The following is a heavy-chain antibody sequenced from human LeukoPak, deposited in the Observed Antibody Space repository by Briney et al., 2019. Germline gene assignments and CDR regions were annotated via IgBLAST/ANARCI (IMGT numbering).Heavy chain of an antibody. V-gene: IGHV3-11*04. CDR1: GFTFSDYY. J-gene: IGHJ4*02. CDR2: ISSSGDNI. CDR3: AKDRSDYYGSGSYDY. D-gene: IGHD3-10*01. Sequence: GGSLRLSCAASGFTFSDYYMTWVRQAPGKGLEWVSYISSSGDNIYYADSVKGRFTISRDNAENSLYLQMNSLRAEDTAVYYCAKDRSDYYGSGSYDYWGQGTLVTVSS.